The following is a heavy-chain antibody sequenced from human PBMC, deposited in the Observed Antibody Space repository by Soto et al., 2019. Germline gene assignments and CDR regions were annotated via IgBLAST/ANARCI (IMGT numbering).Heavy chain of an antibody. CDR1: GGSISSGGYY. J-gene: IGHJ4*02. D-gene: IGHD6-13*01. Sequence: PSETLSLTCTVSGGSISSGGYYWSWIRQHPGKGLEWIGYIYYSGSTYYNPSLKSRVTISVDTSKNQFSLKLSSVTAADTAVYYCAGFLAASSSVFGFDYWGQGTLVTVSS. CDR2: IYYSGST. V-gene: IGHV4-31*03. CDR3: AGFLAASSSVFGFDY.